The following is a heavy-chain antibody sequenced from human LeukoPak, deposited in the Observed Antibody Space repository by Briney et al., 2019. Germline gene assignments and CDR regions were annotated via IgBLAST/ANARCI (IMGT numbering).Heavy chain of an antibody. CDR2: VKQDGTEK. CDR3: ARAGGTSWADY. CDR1: GFTFRDYW. D-gene: IGHD6-13*01. V-gene: IGHV3-7*01. J-gene: IGHJ4*02. Sequence: WGSLRLSCEASGFTFRDYWMTWVRHAPGKGLEWVANVKQDGTEKFYADYVKGRFTISRDKGKNPLYLQMNRLRVEDTAIYYCARAGGTSWADYWGQGTLVAVSS.